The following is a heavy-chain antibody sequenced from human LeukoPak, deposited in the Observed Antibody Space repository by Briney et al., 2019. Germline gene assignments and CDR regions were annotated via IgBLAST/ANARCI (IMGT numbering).Heavy chain of an antibody. CDR3: ARGIRFLEWLSGSDY. J-gene: IGHJ4*02. Sequence: GGSLRLSCAASGLTFDDYGMSWVRQAPGKGLEWVSGINWNGGSTGYADSVKGRFTISRDNAKNSLYLQMNSLRVEDTALYYCARGIRFLEWLSGSDYWGQGTLVTVSS. V-gene: IGHV3-20*04. CDR1: GLTFDDYG. CDR2: INWNGGST. D-gene: IGHD3-3*01.